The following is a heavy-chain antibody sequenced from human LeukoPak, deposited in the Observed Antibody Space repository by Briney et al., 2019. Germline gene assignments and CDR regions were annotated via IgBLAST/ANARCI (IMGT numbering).Heavy chain of an antibody. CDR1: GFTFSSYG. CDR3: AKDYEGGSLDY. Sequence: GGSLRLSCAASGFTFSSYGMHWVRQAPGKGLEWVAVISYDGSNKYYADSVKGRFTISRDNSKNTLYLQMNSLRAEDTAVYYCAKDYEGGSLDYWGQGTLVTVSS. V-gene: IGHV3-30*18. CDR2: ISYDGSNK. D-gene: IGHD1-26*01. J-gene: IGHJ4*02.